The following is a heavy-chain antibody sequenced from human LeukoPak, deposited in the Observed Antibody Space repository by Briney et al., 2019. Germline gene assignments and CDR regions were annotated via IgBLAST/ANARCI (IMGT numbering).Heavy chain of an antibody. J-gene: IGHJ3*02. V-gene: IGHV1-18*01. CDR3: ARVADYNGAFDI. D-gene: IGHD4-11*01. CDR2: ISAYNGST. Sequence: ASVKVSCKASGYTFTSYGISWVRQAPGQGLEWMGWISAYNGSTNYAQKLQGRVTMTTDTSTSTAYMELRSLRSDDTAVYYCARVADYNGAFDIWGQGTMVTVSS. CDR1: GYTFTSYG.